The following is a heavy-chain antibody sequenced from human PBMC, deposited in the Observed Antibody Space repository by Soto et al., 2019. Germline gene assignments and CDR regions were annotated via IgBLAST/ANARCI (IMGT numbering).Heavy chain of an antibody. D-gene: IGHD2-2*01. CDR3: ARDRCGSSGCSKAFDI. CDR2: ISSNGGST. J-gene: IGHJ3*02. V-gene: IGHV3-64*01. CDR1: GFTFRTYA. Sequence: EVQLVESGGGLVQPGGSLRLSCAASGFTFRTYAMHWVRQAPGKGLEYVSRISSNGGSTYYANSVKGRFTISRDNSKNTLYLQLGSLGAEDMAVYSCARDRCGSSGCSKAFDIWVQGTMVTVSS.